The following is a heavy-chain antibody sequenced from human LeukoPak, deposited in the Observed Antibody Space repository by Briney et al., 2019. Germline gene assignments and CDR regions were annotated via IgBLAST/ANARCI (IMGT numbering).Heavy chain of an antibody. Sequence: GRSLRLSCAASGFTFSSYAMHWVRQAPGRGLEWVSYISSSGSTIHYADSVKGRFTIFRDNAKNSLYLQMNSLRAEDTAVYYCARNREWGSVDYWGQGTLVTVSS. V-gene: IGHV3-48*04. D-gene: IGHD3-3*01. CDR1: GFTFSSYA. CDR2: ISSSGSTI. J-gene: IGHJ4*02. CDR3: ARNREWGSVDY.